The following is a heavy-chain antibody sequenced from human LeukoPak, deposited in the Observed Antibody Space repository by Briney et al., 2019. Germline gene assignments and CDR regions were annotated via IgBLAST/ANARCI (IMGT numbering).Heavy chain of an antibody. D-gene: IGHD6-19*01. CDR2: ISGSGGST. CDR1: GLTFSSYA. J-gene: IGHJ4*02. CDR3: AKDRPKYSSTFDY. Sequence: PGGSLRHSCAASGLTFSSYAMSWVRQAPGKGLEWVSAISGSGGSTYYADSVKGRFTISRDNSKNTLYLQMNSLRAEDTAVYYCAKDRPKYSSTFDYWGQGTQVTVSS. V-gene: IGHV3-23*01.